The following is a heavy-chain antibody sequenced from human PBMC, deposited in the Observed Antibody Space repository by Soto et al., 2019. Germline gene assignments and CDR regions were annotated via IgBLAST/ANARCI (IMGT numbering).Heavy chain of an antibody. J-gene: IGHJ5*01. D-gene: IGHD3-10*01. Sequence: QVQLVQSGAEVKKPGASVKVSCTGSGYTFRSYDIHWVRQATGQGLEWMGWVNPNTGNTGYAQKFQGRVTMTRDMSKSSAYMEVNSLTSADTDIYYCASAYGAGSFDFWGQGPLVSVSS. V-gene: IGHV1-8*01. CDR2: VNPNTGNT. CDR1: GYTFRSYD. CDR3: ASAYGAGSFDF.